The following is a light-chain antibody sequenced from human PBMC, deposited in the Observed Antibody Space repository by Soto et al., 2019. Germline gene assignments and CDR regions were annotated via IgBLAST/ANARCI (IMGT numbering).Light chain of an antibody. J-gene: IGKJ4*01. CDR1: QIVTSSY. Sequence: EIVLTQSPGTLSLSPGERATLSCRASQIVTSSYLAWYQQKPGQAPRLLIYGASSRATGIPDRFSGSGSGTDFTLTISRLEPEVFAVYYCKQYGRSPAFGGGTKVEIK. CDR2: GAS. V-gene: IGKV3-20*01. CDR3: KQYGRSPA.